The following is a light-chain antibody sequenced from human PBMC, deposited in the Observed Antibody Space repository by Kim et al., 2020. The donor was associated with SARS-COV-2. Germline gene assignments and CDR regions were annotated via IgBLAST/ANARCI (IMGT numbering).Light chain of an antibody. Sequence: EIVLTQSPATLSLSPGERATLSCRASQSVRSYLAWYQQKPGQAPRLLMYEAANRATGIPARFSGSGSGTDFTLTISSLEPEDFAIYYCQHRSNWPRTFGQGTKVDIK. CDR3: QHRSNWPRT. V-gene: IGKV3-11*01. CDR2: EAA. CDR1: QSVRSY. J-gene: IGKJ1*01.